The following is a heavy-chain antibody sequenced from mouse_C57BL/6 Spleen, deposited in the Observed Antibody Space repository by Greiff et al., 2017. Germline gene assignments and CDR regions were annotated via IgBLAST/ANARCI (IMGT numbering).Heavy chain of an antibody. CDR3: TDYSGAY. D-gene: IGHD1-1*01. J-gene: IGHJ3*01. CDR1: GFTFSNYW. V-gene: IGHV6-3*01. CDR2: IRLKSDNYAT. Sequence: DVQLQESGGGLVQPGGSMKLSCVASGFTFSNYWMNWVRQSPEKGLEWVAQIRLKSDNYATHYAESVKGRFTISRDDSKSSVYLQMNNLRAEDTGIYYCTDYSGAYWGQGTLVTVSA.